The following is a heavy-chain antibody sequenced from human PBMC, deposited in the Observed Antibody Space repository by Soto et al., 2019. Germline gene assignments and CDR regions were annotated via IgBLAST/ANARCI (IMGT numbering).Heavy chain of an antibody. Sequence: GASVKVSCKASGYTFTGYYMHWVRQAPGQGLEWMGWISANSGGTNYAQKFQGRVTMTRDTSTSTAYMELRSLRSDDTAVYYCARAYGVGGAGAFDIWGQGTMVTVSS. CDR1: GYTFTGYY. V-gene: IGHV1-2*02. D-gene: IGHD4-17*01. J-gene: IGHJ3*02. CDR3: ARAYGVGGAGAFDI. CDR2: ISANSGGT.